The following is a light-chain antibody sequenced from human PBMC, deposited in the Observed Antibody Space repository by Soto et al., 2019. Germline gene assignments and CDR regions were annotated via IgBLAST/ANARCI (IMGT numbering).Light chain of an antibody. CDR3: SSYTSSSTVV. J-gene: IGLJ2*01. Sequence: QSALTQPASVSGSPGQSIAIXXTXXXSDVGGYNYVSWYQQHPGKAPKLIIYDVSNRPSGVSNRLSGSKSGNTASLTISGLQAEDEADYYCSSYTSSSTVVFGGGTKLTVL. CDR2: DVS. CDR1: XSDVGGYNY. V-gene: IGLV2-14*03.